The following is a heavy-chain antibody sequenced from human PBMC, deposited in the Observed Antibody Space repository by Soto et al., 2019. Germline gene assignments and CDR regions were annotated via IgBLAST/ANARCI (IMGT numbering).Heavy chain of an antibody. CDR1: GFTFSSYS. Sequence: EVQLVESGGGLVQPGGSLRLSCAASGFTFSSYSMNWVRQAPGKGLEWVSYISSSSSTIYYADSVKGRFTISRDNAKNALYLQMNSLRDEDTAVYYCARGGVPAADPSFFGESTFDYWGQGTLVTVSS. J-gene: IGHJ4*02. CDR2: ISSSSSTI. CDR3: ARGGVPAADPSFFGESTFDY. V-gene: IGHV3-48*02. D-gene: IGHD2-2*01.